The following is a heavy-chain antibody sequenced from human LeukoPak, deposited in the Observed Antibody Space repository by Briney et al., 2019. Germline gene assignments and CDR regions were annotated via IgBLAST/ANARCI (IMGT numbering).Heavy chain of an antibody. J-gene: IGHJ6*02. V-gene: IGHV3-48*03. Sequence: GGSLRLSCAASGFTFSSYEMNWVRQAPGKGLEWVSYISSSGSTIYYADSVKGRFTISRDNAKNSLYLQMNSLRAEDTAVYYCARDEVMVRGVYYYYGMDVWGQGTTVTVSS. CDR1: GFTFSSYE. CDR2: ISSSGSTI. D-gene: IGHD3-10*01. CDR3: ARDEVMVRGVYYYYGMDV.